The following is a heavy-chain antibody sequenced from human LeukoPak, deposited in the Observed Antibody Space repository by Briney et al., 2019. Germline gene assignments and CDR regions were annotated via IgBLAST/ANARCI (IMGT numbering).Heavy chain of an antibody. J-gene: IGHJ4*02. CDR1: GASISSGSYY. V-gene: IGHV4-61*02. D-gene: IGHD5-18*01. CDR2: IYISGST. Sequence: SETLSLTCTVSGASISSGSYYWNWIRQPAGKGLEWIGLIYISGSTNYNPSLKSRVTISIDTSKTQFSLKLRSVTAADTAVYYCARGYSYGPNYFDYWGQGTLVTVSS. CDR3: ARGYSYGPNYFDY.